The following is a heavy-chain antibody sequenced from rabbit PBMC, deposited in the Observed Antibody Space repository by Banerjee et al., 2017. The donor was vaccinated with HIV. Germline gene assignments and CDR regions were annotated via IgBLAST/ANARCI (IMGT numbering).Heavy chain of an antibody. D-gene: IGHD8-1*01. Sequence: QEQLEESGGDLVKPEGSLTLTCTASGFSFSSSYWMCWVRQAPGKGLELIACIVTSTGSTWYASWVNGRFTISRSTSLNTVDLKMTSLTAADTATYFCARAGSSYATGAFDPWGPGTLVTVS. CDR2: IVTSTGST. CDR3: ARAGSSYATGAFDP. J-gene: IGHJ2*01. CDR1: GFSFSSSYW. V-gene: IGHV1S43*01.